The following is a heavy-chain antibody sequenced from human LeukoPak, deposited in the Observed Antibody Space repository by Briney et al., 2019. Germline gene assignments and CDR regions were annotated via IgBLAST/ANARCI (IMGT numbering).Heavy chain of an antibody. CDR2: INPNSGGT. CDR3: ARERGPIVVVPAAIGY. D-gene: IGHD2-2*02. Sequence: ASVKVSCKASGYTFTGYYMHWVRQAPGEGLEWMVWINPNSGGTNYAQKFQGRVTMTRDTSISTAYMELSRLRSDDTAVYYCARERGPIVVVPAAIGYWGQGTLVTVSS. J-gene: IGHJ4*02. CDR1: GYTFTGYY. V-gene: IGHV1-2*02.